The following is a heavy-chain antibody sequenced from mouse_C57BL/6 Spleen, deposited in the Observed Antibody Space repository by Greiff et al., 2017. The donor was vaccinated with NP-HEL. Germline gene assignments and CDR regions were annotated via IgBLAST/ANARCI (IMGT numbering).Heavy chain of an antibody. CDR3: ARKETDRSIPYYYAMDY. Sequence: QVQLQQPGAELVKPGASVKLSCKASGYTFTSYWMQWVKQRPGQGLEWIGEIDPSDSYTNYNQKFKGKATLTVDTSSSTAYMQLSSLTSEDSAVYYWARKETDRSIPYYYAMDYWGQGTSVTVSS. D-gene: IGHD3-2*01. V-gene: IGHV1-50*01. J-gene: IGHJ4*01. CDR1: GYTFTSYW. CDR2: IDPSDSYT.